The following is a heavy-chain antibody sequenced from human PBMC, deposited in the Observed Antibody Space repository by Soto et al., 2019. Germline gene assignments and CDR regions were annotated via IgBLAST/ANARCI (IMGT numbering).Heavy chain of an antibody. Sequence: GGSLKLSCAASGFTFSSYAMHWVRQAPGKGLEYVSAISSNGGSTYYANSVKGRFTISRDNSKNTLYLQMGSLRAEDMAVYYCARDHWQQLVDDYYYYMDVWGKGTTVTVSS. D-gene: IGHD6-13*01. V-gene: IGHV3-64*01. J-gene: IGHJ6*03. CDR2: ISSNGGST. CDR1: GFTFSSYA. CDR3: ARDHWQQLVDDYYYYMDV.